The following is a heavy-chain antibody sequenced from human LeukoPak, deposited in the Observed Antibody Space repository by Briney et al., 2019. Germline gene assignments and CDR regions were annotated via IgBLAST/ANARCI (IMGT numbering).Heavy chain of an antibody. CDR2: IYTSGST. CDR1: GGSISSYY. V-gene: IGHV4-4*07. Sequence: SETLSLTCTVSGGSISSYYWSWIRQPAGKGLEWLGRIYTSGSTNYNPSLKSRVTMSVDTSKNQFSLQLSSVTAADTAVYYCARDQSILTGYYRKNWFDPWSQGTLVTVSS. D-gene: IGHD3-9*01. CDR3: ARDQSILTGYYRKNWFDP. J-gene: IGHJ5*02.